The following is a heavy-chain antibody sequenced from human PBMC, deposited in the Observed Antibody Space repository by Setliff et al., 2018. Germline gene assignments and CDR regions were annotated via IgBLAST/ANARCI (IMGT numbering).Heavy chain of an antibody. Sequence: GGSLRLSCAASALTFSSYWMNWVRQAPGKGLEWVSYISSSGSTIYYADSVKGRFTISRDNAKNSLYLQMNSLRADDTAVYYCRLWFAETWRDYWGQGTLVTVSS. D-gene: IGHD3-10*01. CDR3: RLWFAETWRDY. J-gene: IGHJ4*02. V-gene: IGHV3-48*04. CDR2: ISSSGSTI. CDR1: ALTFSSYW.